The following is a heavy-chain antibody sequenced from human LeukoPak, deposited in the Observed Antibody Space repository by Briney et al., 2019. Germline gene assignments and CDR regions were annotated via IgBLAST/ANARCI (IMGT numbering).Heavy chain of an antibody. J-gene: IGHJ3*02. Sequence: PSETLSLTCTVSGGSIRSYYWSWLRQPPGKGLEWIGYIYYSGSTNYNPSLESRVTISVDKSQNHFSLKLSSVTAADTAVYYCARAPGGYGSGSRGAFDIWGQGTMVTVSS. CDR3: ARAPGGYGSGSRGAFDI. V-gene: IGHV4-59*01. D-gene: IGHD3-10*01. CDR2: IYYSGST. CDR1: GGSIRSYY.